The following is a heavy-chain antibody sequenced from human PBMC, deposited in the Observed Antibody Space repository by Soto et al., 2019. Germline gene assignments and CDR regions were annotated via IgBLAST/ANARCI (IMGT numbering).Heavy chain of an antibody. CDR1: GGSLSSGGYY. CDR2: IYYSGST. D-gene: IGHD6-13*01. J-gene: IGHJ5*02. V-gene: IGHV4-31*03. Sequence: QVQLQESGPGLVKPSETLSLTCTVSGGSLSSGGYYWSWIHQHPGKGLEWIGYIYYSGSTYYNPSLKGRVSMSVDTSKNQFSLKLSSVTAADTAIYYCASGVAAAGIGWFDPWGQGSLVTVSS. CDR3: ASGVAAAGIGWFDP.